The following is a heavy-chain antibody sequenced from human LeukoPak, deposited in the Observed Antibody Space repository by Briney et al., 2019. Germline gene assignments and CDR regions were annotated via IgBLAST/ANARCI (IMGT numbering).Heavy chain of an antibody. J-gene: IGHJ5*02. Sequence: SVKVSCKASGGTFSSYAISWVRHAPGQGLEWMGGIIPIFGTANYAQKFQGRVTITADESTSTAYMELSSLRSEDTAVCYCSRDPNSDCWSGYPIRANWFAPWGQGTLVTVSS. V-gene: IGHV1-69*13. CDR1: GGTFSSYA. CDR2: IIPIFGTA. CDR3: SRDPNSDCWSGYPIRANWFAP. D-gene: IGHD3-3*01.